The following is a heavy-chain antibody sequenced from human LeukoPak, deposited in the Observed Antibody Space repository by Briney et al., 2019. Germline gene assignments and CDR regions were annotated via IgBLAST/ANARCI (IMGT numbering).Heavy chain of an antibody. V-gene: IGHV4-39*02. D-gene: IGHD5-24*01. CDR2: IYYSGST. Sequence: PSETLSLTCTVSGGSISSGSHYWGWIRQSPGKGLQWIGGIYYSGSTYYKPSLKSRVAISVDTSKNQFSLKLSAVTAADTGVYYCAREEIRSWFDPWGQGTLVTVSS. CDR1: GGSISSGSHY. CDR3: AREEIRSWFDP. J-gene: IGHJ5*02.